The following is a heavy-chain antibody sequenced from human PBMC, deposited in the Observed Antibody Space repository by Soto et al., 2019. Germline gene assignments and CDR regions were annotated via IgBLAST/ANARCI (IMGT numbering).Heavy chain of an antibody. J-gene: IGHJ5*02. D-gene: IGHD1-26*01. Sequence: QVQLVQSGAEVKKPGASAKVSCKASGYTFTGYYMHWVRQAPGQGLEWMGWINPNSGGTNYAQKFQGRVTMTRDTSISTAYMELSRLRSDDTAVYYCARGRWEYSGSYCWFDPWGQGTLVTVSS. CDR3: ARGRWEYSGSYCWFDP. CDR2: INPNSGGT. V-gene: IGHV1-2*02. CDR1: GYTFTGYY.